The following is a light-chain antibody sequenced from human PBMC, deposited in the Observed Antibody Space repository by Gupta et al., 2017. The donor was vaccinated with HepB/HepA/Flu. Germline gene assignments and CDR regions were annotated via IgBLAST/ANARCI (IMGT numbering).Light chain of an antibody. CDR1: SSNIGTNY. J-gene: IGLJ3*02. V-gene: IGLV1-47*01. CDR3: EEWDDSQSGSV. Sequence: QSVLTQPPSASGTPGQRVTISCSGSSSNIGTNYVHWYQQLPGAAPKLLSFKNNQRPSGVPDRFSGSKAGTSASLAISGLRAEDEADDDCEEWDDSQSGSVFGGGTKLTVL. CDR2: KNN.